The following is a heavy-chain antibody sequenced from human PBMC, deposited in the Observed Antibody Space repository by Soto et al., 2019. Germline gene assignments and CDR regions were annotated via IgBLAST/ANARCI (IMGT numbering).Heavy chain of an antibody. V-gene: IGHV4-59*01. CDR3: VRDYLLTGFDT. D-gene: IGHD3-9*01. CDR2: VYYSGSA. CDR1: NGSIGTYY. Sequence: ETLSLTCTVSNGSIGTYYWTWVRQPPGKGLEWIGYVYYSGSANYNPSLKSRVGMSIDTSKNQFSLELKSVTAADTATYFCVRDYLLTGFDTWGQGTLVTVSS. J-gene: IGHJ5*02.